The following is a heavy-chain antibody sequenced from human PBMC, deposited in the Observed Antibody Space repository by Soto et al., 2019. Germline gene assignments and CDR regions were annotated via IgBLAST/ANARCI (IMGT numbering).Heavy chain of an antibody. Sequence: QVQLVQSGAEVKKPGASVKVSCKASRYTFTGYYMHWVRQAPGQGLEWTGWINPNSGGTNYAQKIQGWVTMTRDTSISTAYMELSRLRSDDTAGYYCARGSVAVAGTGGGMDLWGQGTTVTVSS. CDR2: INPNSGGT. CDR1: RYTFTGYY. J-gene: IGHJ6*02. D-gene: IGHD6-19*01. V-gene: IGHV1-2*04. CDR3: ARGSVAVAGTGGGMDL.